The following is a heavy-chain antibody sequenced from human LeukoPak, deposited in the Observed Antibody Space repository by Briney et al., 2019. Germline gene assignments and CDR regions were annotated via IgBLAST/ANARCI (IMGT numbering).Heavy chain of an antibody. CDR1: GLTVSSNY. CDR3: ARDFAVAGNNWFDP. V-gene: IGHV4-4*02. J-gene: IGHJ5*02. CDR2: IYHSGST. D-gene: IGHD6-19*01. Sequence: GSLRLSCAASGLTVSSNYMSWVRQPPGKGLEWIGEIYHSGSTNYNPSLKSRVTISVDKSKNQSSLKLSSVTAADTAVYYCARDFAVAGNNWFDPWGQGTLVTVSS.